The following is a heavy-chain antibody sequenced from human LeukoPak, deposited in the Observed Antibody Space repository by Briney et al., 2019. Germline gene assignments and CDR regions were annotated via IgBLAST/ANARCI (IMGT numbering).Heavy chain of an antibody. CDR2: ISWNSGSI. V-gene: IGHV3-9*01. D-gene: IGHD3-9*01. Sequence: GGSLRLSCAASGSTFDDYAMHWVRQAPGKGLEWVSGISWNSGSIGYADSVKGRFTISRDNAKNSLYLQMNSLRAEDTALYYCAKGGVLRYFDWSEDAFDIWGQGTMVTVSS. CDR1: GSTFDDYA. CDR3: AKGGVLRYFDWSEDAFDI. J-gene: IGHJ3*02.